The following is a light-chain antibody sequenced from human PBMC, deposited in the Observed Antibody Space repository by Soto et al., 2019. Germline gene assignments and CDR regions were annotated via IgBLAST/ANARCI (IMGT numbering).Light chain of an antibody. CDR3: AAWDDSLSGYVV. J-gene: IGLJ2*01. Sequence: QSVLTQPASASGTPGQRVTISCSGSSSNIGSNYVYWYQQLPGTAPKLLIYRNNQRPSGVPDRSSGSKSGTSASLAISGLRSEDEAEYYCAAWDDSLSGYVVFGGGTKLTVL. CDR2: RNN. CDR1: SSNIGSNY. V-gene: IGLV1-47*01.